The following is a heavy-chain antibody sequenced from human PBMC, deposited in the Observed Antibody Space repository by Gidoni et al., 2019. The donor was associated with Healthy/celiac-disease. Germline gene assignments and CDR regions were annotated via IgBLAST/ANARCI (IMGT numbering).Heavy chain of an antibody. Sequence: QVQLQQWGAGLLKPSETLSLTCAVYGGSFSGYYWSWIRQPPGKGLEWIGEINHSGSTNYNPSLKSRVTISVDTSKNQFSLKLSSVTAADTAVYYCARGRSYCSGGSCYYYGMDVWGQGTTVTVSS. CDR2: INHSGST. CDR1: GGSFSGYY. V-gene: IGHV4-34*01. J-gene: IGHJ6*02. CDR3: ARGRSYCSGGSCYYYGMDV. D-gene: IGHD2-15*01.